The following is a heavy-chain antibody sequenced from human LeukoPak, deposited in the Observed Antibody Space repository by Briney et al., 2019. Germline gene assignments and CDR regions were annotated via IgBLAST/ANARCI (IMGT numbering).Heavy chain of an antibody. J-gene: IGHJ5*02. V-gene: IGHV3-20*04. CDR1: GFTFDDYG. CDR2: INWNGGST. CDR3: ARDEGGRGYFYGANWFDP. D-gene: IGHD4-17*01. Sequence: GGSLRLSCAASGFTFDDYGMSWVRQAPGKGLEWVSGINWNGGSTGYADSVKGRFTISRDNSKNTLYLQMNSLRVEDTAVYYCARDEGGRGYFYGANWFDPWGQGTLVTVSS.